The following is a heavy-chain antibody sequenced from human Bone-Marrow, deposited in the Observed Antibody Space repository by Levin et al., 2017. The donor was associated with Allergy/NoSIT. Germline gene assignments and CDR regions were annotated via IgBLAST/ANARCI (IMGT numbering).Heavy chain of an antibody. CDR1: EFTFDTYT. J-gene: IGHJ4*02. V-gene: IGHV3-30-3*01. CDR3: AREKVTMVVEIIESYFDL. Sequence: GESLKISCAASEFTFDTYTMHWVRQAPGKGLEWVAVISSDGSNEYYRASVKGRFTISRDNSKNILCLQMNSLRGEDTAVYYSAREKVTMVVEIIESYFDLWGQGPLVTVSS. D-gene: IGHD2-21*01. CDR2: ISSDGSNE.